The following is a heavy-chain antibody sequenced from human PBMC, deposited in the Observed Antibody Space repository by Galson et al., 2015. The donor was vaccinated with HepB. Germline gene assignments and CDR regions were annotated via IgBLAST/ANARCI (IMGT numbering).Heavy chain of an antibody. Sequence: SLRLSCAASGFTFSSYAMHWVRQAPGKGLEWVAVISYDGSNKYYADSVKGRFTISRDNSKNTLYLQMNSLRAEDTAVYYCAREAVDIVATGLLYYYYMDVWGKGTTVTVSS. CDR2: ISYDGSNK. CDR3: AREAVDIVATGLLYYYYMDV. V-gene: IGHV3-30-3*01. CDR1: GFTFSSYA. D-gene: IGHD5-12*01. J-gene: IGHJ6*03.